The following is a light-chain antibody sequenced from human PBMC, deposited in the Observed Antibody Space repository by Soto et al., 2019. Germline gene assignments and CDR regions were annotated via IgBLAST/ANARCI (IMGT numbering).Light chain of an antibody. CDR2: EGS. Sequence: HSALTQLASVSGSPGQSITISCTGTSSDVGSYNLVSWYQQHPGKAPKLMIYEGSKRPSGVSNRFSGSKSGNTASLTISGLQAEDEADYYCCSYAGSSTYVFGTGTKLTVL. CDR3: CSYAGSSTYV. CDR1: SSDVGSYNL. V-gene: IGLV2-23*01. J-gene: IGLJ1*01.